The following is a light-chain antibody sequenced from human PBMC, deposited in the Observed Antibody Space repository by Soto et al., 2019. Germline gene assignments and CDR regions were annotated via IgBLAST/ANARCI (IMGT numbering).Light chain of an antibody. Sequence: EVVLTQSPATLSLSPGERATLSCRASQSVSSLLAWYQQKPGQAPRLLIYDTSNRATGIPARFSGSGGGTDFTLTISSLETEDFAVYYCQQRNSRPSITFGQGTRLEIK. CDR3: QQRNSRPSIT. V-gene: IGKV3-11*01. J-gene: IGKJ5*01. CDR1: QSVSSL. CDR2: DTS.